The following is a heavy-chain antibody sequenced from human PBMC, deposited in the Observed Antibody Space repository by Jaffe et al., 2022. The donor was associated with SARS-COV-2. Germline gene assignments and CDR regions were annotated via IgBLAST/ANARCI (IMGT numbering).Heavy chain of an antibody. CDR3: VRVTFGSGYYFDY. J-gene: IGHJ4*02. Sequence: EVQLVESGGGLVQPGGSLRLSCAASGFTFSNFEMSWVRQAPGKGLEWLAYISSSGSSIYYTDSVKGRFAISRDNAKNSLFLQMDSLRAEDTAFYYCVRVTFGSGYYFDYWGLGTLVTVSS. D-gene: IGHD1-26*01. V-gene: IGHV3-48*03. CDR2: ISSSGSSI. CDR1: GFTFSNFE.